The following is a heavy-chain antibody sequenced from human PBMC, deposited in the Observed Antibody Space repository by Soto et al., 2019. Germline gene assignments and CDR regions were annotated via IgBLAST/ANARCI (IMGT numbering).Heavy chain of an antibody. J-gene: IGHJ5*02. V-gene: IGHV3-33*01. CDR2: IWYDGSNK. CDR3: ARDGGGRDGYTGGGNWFDP. CDR1: GFTFSSYG. Sequence: QVQLVESGGGVVQPGRSLRLSCAASGFTFSSYGMHWVRQAPGKGLEWVAVIWYDGSNKYYADSVKGRFTISRDNSKNTLYLQLNSLRAEDTAVYYCARDGGGRDGYTGGGNWFDPWGQGTLVTVSS. D-gene: IGHD2-15*01.